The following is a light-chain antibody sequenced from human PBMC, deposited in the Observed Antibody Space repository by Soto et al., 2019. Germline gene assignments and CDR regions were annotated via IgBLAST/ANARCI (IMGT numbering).Light chain of an antibody. J-gene: IGKJ1*01. CDR2: GAS. CDR3: QQCNNSPAT. CDR1: QSVSRN. V-gene: IGKV3-15*01. Sequence: EIVMTQSPATLSVSPGERATLSCRASQSVSRNLAWYQQKPGKAPRLLIYGASTMASGIPSRFSGSGSGTEFTLTISSLQSEDFAVYYCQQCNNSPATFGEGTKVDIK.